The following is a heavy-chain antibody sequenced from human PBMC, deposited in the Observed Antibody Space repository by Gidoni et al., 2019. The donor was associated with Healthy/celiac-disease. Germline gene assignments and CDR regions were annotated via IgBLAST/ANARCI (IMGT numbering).Heavy chain of an antibody. V-gene: IGHV1-24*01. Sequence: QVQLVQSGAEVKKPGASVKVSCKVSGYTLTELSMHWVRQAPGKGLEWMGGFDPEDGETIYAQKFQGRVTMTEDTSTDTAYMELSSLRSEDTAVYYCATHYYGSGSYFHYFDYWGQGTLVTVSS. D-gene: IGHD3-10*01. CDR3: ATHYYGSGSYFHYFDY. CDR2: FDPEDGET. CDR1: GYTLTELS. J-gene: IGHJ4*02.